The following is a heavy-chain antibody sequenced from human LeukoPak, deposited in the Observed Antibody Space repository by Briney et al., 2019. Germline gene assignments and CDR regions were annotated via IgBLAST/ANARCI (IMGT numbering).Heavy chain of an antibody. CDR1: GFTVSSNH. CDR2: IYSGRIT. Sequence: TGGSLRLSCAASGFTVSSNHMSWVRQAPGKGPEWVSHIYSGRITYYGDSVKARFTISRDNSKNTLYLQMNSLRAEDTAVYYCARGHLVGTTSAYYYMDVWGKGTTVTVSS. J-gene: IGHJ6*03. D-gene: IGHD1-26*01. V-gene: IGHV3-53*01. CDR3: ARGHLVGTTSAYYYMDV.